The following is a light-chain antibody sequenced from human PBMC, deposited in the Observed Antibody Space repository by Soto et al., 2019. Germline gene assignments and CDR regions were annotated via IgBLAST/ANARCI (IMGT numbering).Light chain of an antibody. CDR3: QQYNSYPVG. CDR2: KAS. V-gene: IGKV1-5*03. CDR1: QSISIW. J-gene: IGKJ1*01. Sequence: DIQMTQSPSTLSASVGDRVTITCRASQSISIWLAWYQQKPGKAPKILIYKASSLESGVPSRFSGSGSGTEFTLTISSLQPDDFATYYCQQYNSYPVGFGQGTKVDIK.